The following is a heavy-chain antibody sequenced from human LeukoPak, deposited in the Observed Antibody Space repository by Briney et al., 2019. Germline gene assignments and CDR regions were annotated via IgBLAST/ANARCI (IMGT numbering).Heavy chain of an antibody. J-gene: IGHJ2*01. CDR1: GYTFTSYG. Sequence: GASVKVSCKASGYTFTSYGISWVRQAPGQGLEWMGWISAYNGNTNYAQKLQGRVTMTTDTSTSTAYMELRSLRSDDTAVYYCARGRYDSSGYLPGYWYFDLWGRGTLVTVSS. CDR2: ISAYNGNT. CDR3: ARGRYDSSGYLPGYWYFDL. V-gene: IGHV1-18*01. D-gene: IGHD3-22*01.